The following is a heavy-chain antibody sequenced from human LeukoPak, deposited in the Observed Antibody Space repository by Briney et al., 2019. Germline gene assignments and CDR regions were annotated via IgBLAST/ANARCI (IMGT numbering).Heavy chain of an antibody. Sequence: GGSLRLSCAASGFTFSSYGMHWVRQAPGKGLEWVAFIWYDGSNKYYADSVKGRFTISRDNSKNTLYVQMNSMRTEDTAVYYCANLAEATRRSYYFYMDVGGKGTTVTVSS. J-gene: IGHJ6*03. D-gene: IGHD2-15*01. CDR2: IWYDGSNK. CDR3: ANLAEATRRSYYFYMDV. V-gene: IGHV3-30*02. CDR1: GFTFSSYG.